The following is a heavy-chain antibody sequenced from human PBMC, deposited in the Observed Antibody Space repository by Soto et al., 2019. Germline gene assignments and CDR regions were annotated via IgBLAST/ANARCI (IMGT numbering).Heavy chain of an antibody. V-gene: IGHV3-30*18. CDR3: AKDREAQLFDYGMGV. J-gene: IGHJ6*02. Sequence: PGGSLRLSXAASGFTFSSYGMHWVRQAPGKGLEWVAVMLYDGSHKYYLDSVKGRFTISRDNSKNTLYLQMNSLRAEDTAVYYCAKDREAQLFDYGMGVWGQGTTVTVSS. CDR2: MLYDGSHK. D-gene: IGHD5-18*01. CDR1: GFTFSSYG.